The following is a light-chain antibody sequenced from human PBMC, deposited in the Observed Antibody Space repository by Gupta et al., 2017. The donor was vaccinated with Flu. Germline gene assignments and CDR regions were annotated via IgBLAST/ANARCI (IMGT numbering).Light chain of an antibody. CDR3: QQYGSPPIT. V-gene: IGKV3-20*01. CDR1: QTISGT. J-gene: IGKJ5*01. CDR2: GAS. Sequence: EIVLTQSPGTLSLSPGERATLSCKASQTISGTLAWYQRKPGQAPRLLIYGASSRATGIPDRFSGSGSGTDFPLTISRLEPEDFAVYSCQQYGSPPITFGQGTRLEIK.